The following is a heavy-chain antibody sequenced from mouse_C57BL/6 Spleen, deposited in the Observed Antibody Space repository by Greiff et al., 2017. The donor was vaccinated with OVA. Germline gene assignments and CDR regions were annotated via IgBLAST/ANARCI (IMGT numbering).Heavy chain of an antibody. J-gene: IGHJ1*03. Sequence: EVQVVESGGGLVQPGGSMKLSCVASGFTFSNYWMNWVRQSPEKGLEWVAQIRLKSDNYATHYAESVKGRFTISRDDSKSSVYLQMNNLRAEDTGIYYCTSNGYFDVWGTGTTVTVSS. CDR3: TSNGYFDV. CDR1: GFTFSNYW. V-gene: IGHV6-3*01. CDR2: IRLKSDNYAT. D-gene: IGHD2-5*01.